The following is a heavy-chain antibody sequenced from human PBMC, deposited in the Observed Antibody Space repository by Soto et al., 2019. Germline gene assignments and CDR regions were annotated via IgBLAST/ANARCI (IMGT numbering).Heavy chain of an antibody. CDR1: GFTFSSYG. CDR3: AKIYGPPRSAKYYFDY. J-gene: IGHJ4*02. D-gene: IGHD3-10*01. Sequence: GGSLRLSCAASGFTFSSYGMHWVRQAPGKGLEWVAVISYDGSNKYYADSVKGRFTISRDNSKNTLYLQMNSLRAEDTAVYYCAKIYGPPRSAKYYFDYWGQGTLVTVSS. CDR2: ISYDGSNK. V-gene: IGHV3-30*18.